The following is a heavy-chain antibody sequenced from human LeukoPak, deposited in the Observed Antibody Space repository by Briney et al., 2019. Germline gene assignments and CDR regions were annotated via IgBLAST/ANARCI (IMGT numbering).Heavy chain of an antibody. D-gene: IGHD3-10*01. CDR1: GDSINNYY. J-gene: IGHJ4*02. V-gene: IGHV4-59*12. CDR2: INYSGST. CDR3: ARELLNYNPAGY. Sequence: SETLSLTCTVSGDSINNYYWSWIRQPPGKGLEWIGNINYSGSTNSNPSLKSRATISVDMSRKHFSLNLNSVTAADTAVYYCARELLNYNPAGYWGQGTLVTVSS.